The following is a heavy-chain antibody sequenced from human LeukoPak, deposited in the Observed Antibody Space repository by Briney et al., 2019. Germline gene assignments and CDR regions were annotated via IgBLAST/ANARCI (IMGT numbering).Heavy chain of an antibody. CDR1: GFTLSDYY. CDR2: VSNGGSSSI. CDR3: ARDKSNKGHDC. J-gene: IGHJ4*02. Sequence: GGSLRLSCAASGFTLSDYYMTWIRQAPGEGLEWVSYVSNGGSSSIFYADSVKGRFTVFRDYAKNSLYLQMNSLRADDTGVYYCARDKSNKGHDCWGQGTLVTVSS. V-gene: IGHV3-11*01.